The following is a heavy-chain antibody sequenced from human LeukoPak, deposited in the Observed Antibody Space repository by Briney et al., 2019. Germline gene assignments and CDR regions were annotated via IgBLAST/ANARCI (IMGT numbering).Heavy chain of an antibody. D-gene: IGHD5-12*01. Sequence: GGSLRLSCAASGFTFSSHWMSWVRQAPGKGLEWVANIKQDGSEKYYVDSVKGRFTISRDNAKNSLYLQMNSLRAEDTAVYYCARDYSGYYYFDYWGQGTLVTVSS. J-gene: IGHJ4*02. CDR3: ARDYSGYYYFDY. CDR1: GFTFSSHW. CDR2: IKQDGSEK. V-gene: IGHV3-7*04.